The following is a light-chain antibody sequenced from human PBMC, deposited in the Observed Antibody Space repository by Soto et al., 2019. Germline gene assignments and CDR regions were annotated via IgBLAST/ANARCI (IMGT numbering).Light chain of an antibody. J-gene: IGKJ4*01. V-gene: IGKV3D-15*01. Sequence: EIVMTQSPATLSVSPGERATLSCRASQSVSSNLAWYQQKPGQAPRLLIYGASTRATGIPARFSGSGSGTEFTLTISSLQSEDFAFYYCQKYNNWPLTFGGGTKVEIK. CDR2: GAS. CDR3: QKYNNWPLT. CDR1: QSVSSN.